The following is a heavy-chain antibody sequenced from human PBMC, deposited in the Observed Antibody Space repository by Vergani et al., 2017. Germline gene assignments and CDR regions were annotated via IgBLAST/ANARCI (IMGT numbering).Heavy chain of an antibody. J-gene: IGHJ6*02. CDR3: AKDLPAARIERVYNYGMDF. V-gene: IGHV3-30*18. CDR1: GFTFSSYG. D-gene: IGHD2-2*01. CDR2: ISYDGSNK. Sequence: QVQLVESGGGVVQPGRSLRLSCAASGFTFSSYGMHWVRQAPGKGLEWVAVISYDGSNKYYADSVKGRFTISRDNSKNTLYLQMNSLRAEDTAGYYCAKDLPAARIERVYNYGMDFWGQGTTVTVSS.